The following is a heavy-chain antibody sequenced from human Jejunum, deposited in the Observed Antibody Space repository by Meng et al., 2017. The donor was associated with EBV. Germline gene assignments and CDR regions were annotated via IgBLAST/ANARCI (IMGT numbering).Heavy chain of an antibody. D-gene: IGHD1-26*01. J-gene: IGHJ4*02. CDR1: GGSISSSSYY. V-gene: IGHV4-39*01. Sequence: QLRLQESGPGLVKPSEPLSLPCTVSGGSISSSSYYWGWIRQPPGKGLEWIGTYYNSGSTYYNPSLKSRVTISVDTSKNQFSLKLISVTAADTAAYYCARQGPSGRTFDYWGQGTLVTVSS. CDR3: ARQGPSGRTFDY. CDR2: YYNSGST.